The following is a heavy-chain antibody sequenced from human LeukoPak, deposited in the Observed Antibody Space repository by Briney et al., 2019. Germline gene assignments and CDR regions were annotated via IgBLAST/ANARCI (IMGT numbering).Heavy chain of an antibody. Sequence: GGSLRLSCAASGFTFSSYDMHWVHQATGKGLEWVSAIGTAGDTYYPGSVKGRFTISRENAKNSLYLQMNSLRAEDTAVYYCARENGRGVISPYFDYWGQGTLVTVSS. J-gene: IGHJ4*02. D-gene: IGHD3-10*01. CDR1: GFTFSSYD. CDR2: IGTAGDT. V-gene: IGHV3-13*01. CDR3: ARENGRGVISPYFDY.